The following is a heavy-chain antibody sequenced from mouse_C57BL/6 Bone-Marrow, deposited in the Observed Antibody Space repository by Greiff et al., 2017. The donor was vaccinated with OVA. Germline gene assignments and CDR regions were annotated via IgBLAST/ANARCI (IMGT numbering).Heavy chain of an antibody. J-gene: IGHJ2*01. CDR1: GYTFPSYW. D-gene: IGHD1-1*01. CDR2: IDPSDSYT. Sequence: QVQLKQPGAELVKPGASVKLSCKASGYTFPSYWMPWVKQRPGPGLEWIGEIDPSDSYTTSNQKFTGKATLTVDTTSSTAYMQLSSLTSEDSAVYSCARSGANHLSNGYWGQGTTLTVSS. CDR3: ARSGANHLSNGY. V-gene: IGHV1-50*01.